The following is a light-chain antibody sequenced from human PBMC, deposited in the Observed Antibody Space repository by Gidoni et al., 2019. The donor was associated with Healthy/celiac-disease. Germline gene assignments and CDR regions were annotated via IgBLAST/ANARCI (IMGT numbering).Light chain of an antibody. CDR3: QQRSNWPPLT. Sequence: EIVFTQSPATLSLSPGERATLSCRASQSVSSYLAWYQQKPGQAPRLLIYDASNRATGIPARLSGSGSGTDFTLTIRSLEPEDFAVYYCQQRSNWPPLTFGGGTKVEIK. CDR1: QSVSSY. CDR2: DAS. V-gene: IGKV3-11*01. J-gene: IGKJ4*01.